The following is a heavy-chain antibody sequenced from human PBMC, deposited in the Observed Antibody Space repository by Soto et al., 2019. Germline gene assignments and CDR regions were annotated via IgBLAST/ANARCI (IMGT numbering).Heavy chain of an antibody. D-gene: IGHD6-6*01. CDR3: VPYSSSFFDY. J-gene: IGHJ4*02. V-gene: IGHV3-64D*06. CDR2: ISSNGGST. CDR1: GFTFSSYA. Sequence: VGSLRLSCSASGFTFSSYAMHWVRRAPGKGLEYVSAISSNGGSTYYADSVKGRFTISRDNSKNTLYLQMSSLRAEDTAVYYCVPYSSSFFDYWGQGTLVTVS.